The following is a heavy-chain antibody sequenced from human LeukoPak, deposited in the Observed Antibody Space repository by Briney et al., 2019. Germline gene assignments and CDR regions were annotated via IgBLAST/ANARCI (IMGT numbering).Heavy chain of an antibody. V-gene: IGHV1-8*01. Sequence: ASVKVSCKASGYTFTSYDINWVRQATGQGLEWMGWMNPNSGNTGYAQKFQGRVTMTRNTSISTAYMELSSLRSEDTAVYYCARGLRYCSGGSCYSGFRTVFDYWGQGTLVTVS. CDR2: MNPNSGNT. CDR1: GYTFTSYD. CDR3: ARGLRYCSGGSCYSGFRTVFDY. J-gene: IGHJ4*02. D-gene: IGHD2-15*01.